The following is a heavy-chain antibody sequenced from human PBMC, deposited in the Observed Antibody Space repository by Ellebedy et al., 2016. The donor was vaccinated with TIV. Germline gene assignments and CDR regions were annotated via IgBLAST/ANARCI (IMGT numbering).Heavy chain of an antibody. Sequence: GGPLRLSXAASGFTFSSHTMNWVRQAPGKGLQWVSSISSSSSYIYYADPVKGRFTISRDNAKNSLYLQMNSLRAEDTAVYYCAREGIYDFWSGYGIWGQGTIVTVSS. CDR3: AREGIYDFWSGYGI. CDR1: GFTFSSHT. V-gene: IGHV3-21*01. CDR2: ISSSSSYI. J-gene: IGHJ3*02. D-gene: IGHD3-3*01.